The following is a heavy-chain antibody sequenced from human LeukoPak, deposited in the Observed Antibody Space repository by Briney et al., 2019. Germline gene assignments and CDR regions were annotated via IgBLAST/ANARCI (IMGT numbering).Heavy chain of an antibody. CDR2: INPNSGGT. D-gene: IGHD1-26*01. CDR1: EYTFTDYY. CDR3: ARDAWLVGATNLYYFDH. V-gene: IGHV1-2*02. Sequence: ASVKVSFKASEYTFTDYYMHWVRQAPGQGLEWMGWINPNSGGTKYAQKFQGRVTMTRDPSISTAYMELSRLRFDDTAVYYCARDAWLVGATNLYYFDHWGQGTPVTVSS. J-gene: IGHJ4*02.